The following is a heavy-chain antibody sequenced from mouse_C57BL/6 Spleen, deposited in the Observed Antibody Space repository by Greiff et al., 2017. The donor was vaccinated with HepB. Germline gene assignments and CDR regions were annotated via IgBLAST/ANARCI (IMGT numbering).Heavy chain of an antibody. J-gene: IGHJ3*01. CDR1: GFTFSSYA. V-gene: IGHV5-4*01. D-gene: IGHD4-1*01. CDR3: ARKELGRFAY. CDR2: ISDGGSYT. Sequence: EVQLVESGGGLVKPGGSLKLSCAASGFTFSSYAMSWVRQTPEKRLEWVATISDGGSYTYYPDNVKGRFTISRDNAKNNLYLQMSHLKSEDTAMYYCARKELGRFAYWGQGTLVTVSA.